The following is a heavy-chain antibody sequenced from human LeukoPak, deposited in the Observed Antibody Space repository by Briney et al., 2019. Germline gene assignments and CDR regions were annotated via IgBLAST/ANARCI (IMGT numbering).Heavy chain of an antibody. Sequence: AGGSLRLSCAASGFTFSSYWMHWVRQAPEKGLVWVSRINSDGSSTSYADSVKGRFTISRDNAKNTLYLQMHSLRAEDTAVYYCARGTTEVYYDILTGYYISLPQYWGQGTLVTVSS. CDR2: INSDGSST. D-gene: IGHD3-9*01. J-gene: IGHJ4*02. V-gene: IGHV3-74*01. CDR1: GFTFSSYW. CDR3: ARGTTEVYYDILTGYYISLPQY.